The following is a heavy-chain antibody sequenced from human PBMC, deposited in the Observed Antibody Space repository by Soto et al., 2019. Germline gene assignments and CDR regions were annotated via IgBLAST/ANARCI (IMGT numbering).Heavy chain of an antibody. CDR1: GYTFTSYG. D-gene: IGHD3-10*01. CDR3: ARSNAVVIAVPYYGMDV. CDR2: ISGVDSFT. Sequence: QVQLVQSGAEVKKPGASVKVSCKAFGYTFTSYGISWVRQAPGQGPVWMGWISGVDSFTKYAQKFEGRVTLTKDTATSTAYMELWSLPSDDAAVYYCARSNAVVIAVPYYGMDVWGQGTTVTVSS. V-gene: IGHV1-18*01. J-gene: IGHJ6*02.